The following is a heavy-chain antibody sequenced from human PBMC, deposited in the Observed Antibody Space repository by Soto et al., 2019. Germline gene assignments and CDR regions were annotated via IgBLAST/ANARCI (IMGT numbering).Heavy chain of an antibody. V-gene: IGHV3-48*02. Sequence: GGSLRLSCVASVFTFSSYSVNWVREAPGKGLEWVSYISSGSKTIYYADSVKGRFTVSRDNAKNSQFLQMNSLRDEDTAVYYCAREDILGARSFDYWGQGTLVTVSS. CDR1: VFTFSSYS. CDR3: AREDILGARSFDY. CDR2: ISSGSKTI. D-gene: IGHD1-26*01. J-gene: IGHJ4*02.